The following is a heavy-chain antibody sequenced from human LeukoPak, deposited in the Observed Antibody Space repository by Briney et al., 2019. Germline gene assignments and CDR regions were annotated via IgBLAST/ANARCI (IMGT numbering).Heavy chain of an antibody. D-gene: IGHD6-13*01. CDR3: ATKLPGIAAAATPLDNWFDP. CDR2: ISAYNGNT. CDR1: GYTFTSYG. Sequence: ASVKVSCKASGYTFTSYGISWVRQAPGQGLGWMGWISAYNGNTNYAQKLQGRVTMTTDTPTSTAYMELRSLRSDDTAVYYCATKLPGIAAAATPLDNWFDPWGQGTLVTVSS. V-gene: IGHV1-18*01. J-gene: IGHJ5*02.